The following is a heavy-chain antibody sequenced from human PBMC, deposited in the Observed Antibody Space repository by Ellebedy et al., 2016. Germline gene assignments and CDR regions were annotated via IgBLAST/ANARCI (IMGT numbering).Heavy chain of an antibody. CDR1: GFTFSSYA. CDR3: AREFGSRREEYYLDF. Sequence: GGSLRLXXEGSGFTFSSYAMHWVRQAPGKGLEWVALITDDGNNKYYADSVKGRFTISRDNSKNTVFLQMNSLRPEDTSVYYCAREFGSRREEYYLDFWGQGTLVTVSS. CDR2: ITDDGNNK. D-gene: IGHD3-16*01. J-gene: IGHJ4*02. V-gene: IGHV3-30-3*01.